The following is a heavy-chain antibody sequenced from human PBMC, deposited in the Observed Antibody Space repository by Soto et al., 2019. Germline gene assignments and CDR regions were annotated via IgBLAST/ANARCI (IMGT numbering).Heavy chain of an antibody. D-gene: IGHD2-2*01. J-gene: IGHJ5*02. CDR3: AGHLGYCDTTTCSPYNWFDP. Sequence: SETLSLTCTVSGGSISSYYWSWIRQSPGKGLEWIGYIYYTGSTNYNPSLRSRVTISLDTSKNQFSLKLSSVTAADTAVYYCAGHLGYCDTTTCSPYNWFDPWGQGTLVTVSS. V-gene: IGHV4-59*08. CDR1: GGSISSYY. CDR2: IYYTGST.